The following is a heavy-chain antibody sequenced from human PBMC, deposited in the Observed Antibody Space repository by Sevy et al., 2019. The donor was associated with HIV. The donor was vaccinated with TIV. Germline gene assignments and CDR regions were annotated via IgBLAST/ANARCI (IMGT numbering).Heavy chain of an antibody. J-gene: IGHJ4*01. CDR2: ISSSSDSSRTL. CDR1: GFTFSSYS. CDR3: ARPDLSGWYFDF. Sequence: GGSLRLSCVASGFTFSSYSMNWVRQAPGKGLEWVSYISSSSDSSRTLYYADSVKDRFSISRDNAKNSVLLQMTSLRVEDTAVYYCARPDLSGWYFDFWGHGTLVTVSS. D-gene: IGHD6-19*01. V-gene: IGHV3-48*01.